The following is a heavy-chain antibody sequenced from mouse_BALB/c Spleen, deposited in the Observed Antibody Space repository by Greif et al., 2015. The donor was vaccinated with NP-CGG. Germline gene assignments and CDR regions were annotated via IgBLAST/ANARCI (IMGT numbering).Heavy chain of an antibody. D-gene: IGHD2-4*01. CDR2: IDPANGNT. V-gene: IGHV14-3*02. CDR3: ASGDYDGVGATDY. Sequence: VQLQQPGAELVKPGASVKLSCTASGFNIKDTYMHWVKQRPEQGLEWIGRIDPANGNTKYDPKFQGKATITADTSSNTAYLQLSSLTSEDTAVYYCASGDYDGVGATDYWGQGTSVTVSS. J-gene: IGHJ4*01. CDR1: GFNIKDTY.